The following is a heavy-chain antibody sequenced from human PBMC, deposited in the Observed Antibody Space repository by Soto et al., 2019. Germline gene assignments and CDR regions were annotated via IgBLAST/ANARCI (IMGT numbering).Heavy chain of an antibody. CDR2: IVSTGSAI. Sequence: GGSRLLSCAASGFTLSSYEMNWVRQAPGKGLEWVSYIVSTGSAIYYADSVRGRFTISRDNAKNSLYLQMNSLRAEDTAVYYCARHVGYHGSGSYRGMDVWGHGTTVTVSS. CDR3: ARHVGYHGSGSYRGMDV. CDR1: GFTLSSYE. J-gene: IGHJ6*01. V-gene: IGHV3-48*03. D-gene: IGHD3-10*01.